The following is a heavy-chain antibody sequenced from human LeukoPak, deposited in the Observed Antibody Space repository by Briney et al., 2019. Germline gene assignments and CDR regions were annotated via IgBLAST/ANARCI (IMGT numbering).Heavy chain of an antibody. CDR1: GFTFDDYA. CDR2: ISWNSGSI. CDR3: AKDSSGSGRLPDFDY. D-gene: IGHD3-10*01. J-gene: IGHJ4*02. Sequence: GGSPRLSCAASGFTFDDYAMHWVRQAPGKGLEWVSGISWNSGSIGYADSVKGRFTISRDNAKNSLYLQVNSLRAEDTALYYCAKDSSGSGRLPDFDYWGQGTLVTVSS. V-gene: IGHV3-9*01.